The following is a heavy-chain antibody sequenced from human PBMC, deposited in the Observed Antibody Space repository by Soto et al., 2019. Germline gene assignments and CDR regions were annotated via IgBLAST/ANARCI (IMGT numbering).Heavy chain of an antibody. CDR1: GYSITAGGYY. D-gene: IGHD6-19*01. CDR3: ARMYSSGSGWFHP. V-gene: IGHV4-31*03. CDR2: FYSSGSI. J-gene: IGHJ5*02. Sequence: SETLSLTCFVSGYSITAGGYYWSWIRHHPGKGLVWIGSFYSSGSIIYNPSLRSRVSISGDTSSNQFSMSLTSVTAADTARYYCARMYSSGSGWFHPWGQGTLVTV.